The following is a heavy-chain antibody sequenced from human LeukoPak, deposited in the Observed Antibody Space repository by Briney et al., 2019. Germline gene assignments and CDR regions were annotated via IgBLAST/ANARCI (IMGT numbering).Heavy chain of an antibody. J-gene: IGHJ3*02. D-gene: IGHD4-11*01. CDR2: IRSKANSYAT. Sequence: GGSLRLSCAASGFTFSGSAMHWVRQASGKGLEWVGRIRSKANSYATAYAASVKGRFTISRDDSKNTAYLQMNSLKTEDTAVYYCTRHYRRFDAFDIWGQGTMVTVSS. V-gene: IGHV3-73*01. CDR3: TRHYRRFDAFDI. CDR1: GFTFSGSA.